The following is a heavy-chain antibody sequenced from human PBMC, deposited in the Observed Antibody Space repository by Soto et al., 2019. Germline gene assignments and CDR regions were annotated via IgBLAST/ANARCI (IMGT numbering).Heavy chain of an antibody. CDR3: ARAPPSGIIGTIRSWFES. J-gene: IGHJ5*01. D-gene: IGHD1-7*01. CDR2: IIPIFGTA. CDR1: GGTFSRYA. Sequence: SVNLSCKTAGGTFSRYAISCVRQTTEQGLEWMGGIIPIFGTANYAQKFQGRVTITADESTSTAYMELSSLRSEDTAVYYCARAPPSGIIGTIRSWFESWGKGTLVTVSS. V-gene: IGHV1-69*01.